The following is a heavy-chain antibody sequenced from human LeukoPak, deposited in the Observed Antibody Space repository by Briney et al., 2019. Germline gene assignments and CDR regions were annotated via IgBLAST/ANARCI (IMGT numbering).Heavy chain of an antibody. D-gene: IGHD3-9*01. CDR2: INPNSGGT. Sequence: ASVKVSCKASGYTFTGYYMHWVRQAPGQGLEWMGRINPNSGGTNYAQKFQGGVTMTRDTSISTAYMELSRLRSDDTAVYYCAREFDILTGYYRSIQFDPWGQGTLVTVSS. V-gene: IGHV1-2*06. J-gene: IGHJ5*02. CDR1: GYTFTGYY. CDR3: AREFDILTGYYRSIQFDP.